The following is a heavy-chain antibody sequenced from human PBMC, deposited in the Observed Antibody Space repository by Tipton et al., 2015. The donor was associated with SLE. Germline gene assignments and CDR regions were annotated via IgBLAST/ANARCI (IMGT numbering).Heavy chain of an antibody. Sequence: QVQLVQSGGGVVQPGRSLRLSCAASGFNFDFYNIDWVRQAPGKGLEWVAHISFDGTHQLYADSVKGRFTASRDNYKNTLYLQMNSLRVEDTAVYYCVKDRCWSYGYWGHGTLVTVSS. V-gene: IGHV3-33*05. D-gene: IGHD1-26*01. CDR3: VKDRCWSYGY. CDR1: GFNFDFYN. J-gene: IGHJ4*01. CDR2: ISFDGTHQ.